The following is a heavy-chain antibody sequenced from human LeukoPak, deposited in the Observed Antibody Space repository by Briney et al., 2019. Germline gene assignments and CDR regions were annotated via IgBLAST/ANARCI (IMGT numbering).Heavy chain of an antibody. Sequence: GASVTVSCKASEGTFSSYAISWVRQAPGQGLEWMGGIIPIFGTANYAQKFQGRVTITADESTSTAYMELSSLRSEDTAVYYCARDRPAGRVTIFGVVKTQTLNWFDPWGQGTLVTVSS. D-gene: IGHD3-3*01. CDR1: EGTFSSYA. CDR3: ARDRPAGRVTIFGVVKTQTLNWFDP. CDR2: IIPIFGTA. V-gene: IGHV1-69*13. J-gene: IGHJ5*02.